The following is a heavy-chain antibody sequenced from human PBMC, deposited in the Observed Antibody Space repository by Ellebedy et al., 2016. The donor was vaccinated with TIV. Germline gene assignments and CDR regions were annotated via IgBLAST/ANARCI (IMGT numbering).Heavy chain of an antibody. V-gene: IGHV3-30*16. CDR3: AILGDYQYGIDV. J-gene: IGHJ6*02. D-gene: IGHD3-10*01. CDR1: GFTFSSYA. Sequence: PGGSLRLSCVASGFTFSSYAMHWVRQAPGKGPEWVAVISYDGRNRLYADSVKGRFTISRDNSKDTLWLQMNSLRPEDTAVYYCAILGDYQYGIDVWGQGTTVTVSS. CDR2: ISYDGRNR.